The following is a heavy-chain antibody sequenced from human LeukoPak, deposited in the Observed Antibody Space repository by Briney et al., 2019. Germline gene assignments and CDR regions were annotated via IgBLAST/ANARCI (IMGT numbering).Heavy chain of an antibody. CDR3: TRESVVGASLVALYMDV. CDR2: IRSKAYGGTT. J-gene: IGHJ6*03. V-gene: IGHV3-49*04. Sequence: GGSLRLSCTASGFTFGDYAMSWVRQAPGKGLEWVGFIRSKAYGGTTEYAASVKGRFTISRDDSKSIAYLQMNSLKTEDTAVYYCTRESVVGASLVALYMDVWGKGTTVTISS. CDR1: GFTFGDYA. D-gene: IGHD1-26*01.